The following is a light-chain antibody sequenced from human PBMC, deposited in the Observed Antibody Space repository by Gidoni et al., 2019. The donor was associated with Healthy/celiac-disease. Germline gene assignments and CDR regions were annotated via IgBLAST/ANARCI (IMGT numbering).Light chain of an antibody. Sequence: EIVLTQSPGTLSLSPGERATLSCRASQSVSSSYLAWYQQKPGQAPRLLIYGASSRATGIPDRFSGSGYGTDFTLTISRLEPEDFAVYYCQQYGSLLTFGGGTKVEIK. CDR1: QSVSSSY. CDR2: GAS. V-gene: IGKV3-20*01. J-gene: IGKJ4*01. CDR3: QQYGSLLT.